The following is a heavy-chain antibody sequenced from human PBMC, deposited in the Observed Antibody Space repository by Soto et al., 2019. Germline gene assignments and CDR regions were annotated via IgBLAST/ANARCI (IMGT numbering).Heavy chain of an antibody. J-gene: IGHJ4*02. CDR3: ARRATDGTGHHYFDY. Sequence: SEILSLTCPVSGSSITIFNHYWDWIRQPPGKGLEWIGTIYYSGTTIYNPSLQRRVSMSVDTSMRQFSLKVYSVSAADTAVYFCARRATDGTGHHYFDYWGQGARVTVSS. V-gene: IGHV4-39*01. CDR2: IYYSGTT. CDR1: GSSITIFNHY.